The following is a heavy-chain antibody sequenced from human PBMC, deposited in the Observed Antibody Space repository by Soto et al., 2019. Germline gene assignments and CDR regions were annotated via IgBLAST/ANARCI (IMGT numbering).Heavy chain of an antibody. V-gene: IGHV3-30*18. CDR1: GFTFRSFT. Sequence: GGSLRLSCAASGFTFRSFTMNWVRQAPGKGLEWVAVISYDGNNKYYADSVKGRLTISRDNSKNTVSLQMNSLRVEDTAVYYCAKERARHFDYWGQGIPVTVSS. J-gene: IGHJ4*02. D-gene: IGHD1-1*01. CDR2: ISYDGNNK. CDR3: AKERARHFDY.